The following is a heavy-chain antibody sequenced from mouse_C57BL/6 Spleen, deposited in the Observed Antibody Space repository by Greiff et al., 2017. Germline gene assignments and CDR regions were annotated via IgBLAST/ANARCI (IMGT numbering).Heavy chain of an antibody. CDR3: AREGIYDGSHFDY. Sequence: VQLQESGAELVKPGASVKISCKASGYAFSSYWMNWVKQRPGKGLEWIGQIYPGDGDTNYKGKFKGKATLTADKSSSTAYMQLSSLTSEDSAVYFWAREGIYDGSHFDYWGQGTTLTVSS. V-gene: IGHV1-80*01. D-gene: IGHD2-3*01. CDR2: IYPGDGDT. J-gene: IGHJ2*01. CDR1: GYAFSSYW.